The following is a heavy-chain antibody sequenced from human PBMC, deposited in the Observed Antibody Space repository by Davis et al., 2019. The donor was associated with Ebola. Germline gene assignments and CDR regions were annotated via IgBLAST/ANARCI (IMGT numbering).Heavy chain of an antibody. D-gene: IGHD3-16*01. CDR1: GFTVSSNY. CDR2: IYSGGST. CDR3: ARGSYVY. Sequence: GESLKISCAASGFTVSSNYMSWVRQAPGKGLEWVSVIYSGGSTYYADSVKGRFTISRDNSKNTLYLQMNSLRAEDTAVYYCARGSYVYWGQGTLVTVSS. V-gene: IGHV3-53*01. J-gene: IGHJ4*02.